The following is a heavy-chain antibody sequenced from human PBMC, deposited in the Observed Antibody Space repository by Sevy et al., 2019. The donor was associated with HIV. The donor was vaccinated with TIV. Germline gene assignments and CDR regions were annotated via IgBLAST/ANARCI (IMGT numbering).Heavy chain of an antibody. CDR3: ARDHGYCSGGSCYSGGY. CDR1: GFDFPNAW. V-gene: IGHV3-21*06. Sequence: GGSLRLSCTASGFDFPNAWMNWVRQVPGKGLEWVSASSGTGSYIYYADSVKDRFTISRDNAKNLLYLQMNSLRAEDTAVYYCARDHGYCSGGSCYSGGYWGQGTLVTVSS. CDR2: SSGTGSYI. J-gene: IGHJ4*02. D-gene: IGHD2-15*01.